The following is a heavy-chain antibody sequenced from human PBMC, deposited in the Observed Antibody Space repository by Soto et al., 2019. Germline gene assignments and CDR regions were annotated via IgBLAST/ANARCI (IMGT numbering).Heavy chain of an antibody. CDR1: GGSISSGGYY. J-gene: IGHJ3*02. CDR3: ARGDSSGYYYAPFDI. CDR2: IYYSGTT. V-gene: IGHV4-31*03. Sequence: QVQLQESGPGLVKPSQTMSLTCTVSGGSISSGGYYWIWIRQHPGKGLEWIGYIYYSGTTYYNPSLKSRVTISGDTSKNQFSRKLSSVTAADTAVYYCARGDSSGYYYAPFDIWGQGTMVTVCS. D-gene: IGHD3-22*01.